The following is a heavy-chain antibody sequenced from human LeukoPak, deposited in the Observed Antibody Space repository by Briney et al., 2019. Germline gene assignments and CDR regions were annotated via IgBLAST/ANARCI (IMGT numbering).Heavy chain of an antibody. CDR2: ISGSGGST. D-gene: IGHD3-10*01. CDR3: AKVGRITMVRGARGFDY. CDR1: GFTFSSYA. V-gene: IGHV3-23*01. Sequence: GGSLRLSCAASGFTFSSYAMSWVRQAPGKGLEWVSAISGSGGSTYYADSVKGRFTISRDNSKNMLYLQMNSLRAEDTAVYYCAKVGRITMVRGARGFDYWGQGTLVTVSS. J-gene: IGHJ4*02.